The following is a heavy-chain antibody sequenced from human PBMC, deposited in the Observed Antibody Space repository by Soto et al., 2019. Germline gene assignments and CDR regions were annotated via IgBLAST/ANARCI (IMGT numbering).Heavy chain of an antibody. CDR2: IYYSEKT. CDR1: GIPISSDGYY. CDR3: ARSVFP. J-gene: IGHJ5*02. Sequence: SETLYLTCTVFGIPISSDGYYLSWLRQHPGKGLEWIGYIYYSEKTYYNPSLKSRVTLSVDTSKNQFSLTLTSVTAADTAVYYCARSVFPWGQGTLVPVS. V-gene: IGHV4-31*03.